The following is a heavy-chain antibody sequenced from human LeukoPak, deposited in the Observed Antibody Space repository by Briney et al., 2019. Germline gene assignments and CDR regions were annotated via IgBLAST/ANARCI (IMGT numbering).Heavy chain of an antibody. D-gene: IGHD2-8*01. CDR1: GGSISSSNW. CDR3: ARGLMTTGRSNFDY. J-gene: IGHJ4*02. V-gene: IGHV4-4*02. Sequence: SGTLSLTCGVSGGSISSSNWWSWVRQPPGKGLEWIGEILHSGDTNYNPSLKSRVTISVDKSKNQFSLRLSSVTAADTAVYYCARGLMTTGRSNFDYWGQGTLVTVSS. CDR2: ILHSGDT.